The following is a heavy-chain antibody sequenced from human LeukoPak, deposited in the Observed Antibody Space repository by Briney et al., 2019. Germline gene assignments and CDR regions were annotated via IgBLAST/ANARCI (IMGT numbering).Heavy chain of an antibody. CDR1: GFTFSDYY. V-gene: IGHV3-11*01. D-gene: IGHD4-23*01. CDR2: ISSSGTTI. Sequence: PGGSLRLSCAASGFTFSDYYMSWIRQAPRKGLEWLSYISSSGTTIQYADSVKGRFTISRDNAKNSLYLQMNSLRAEDTAVYYCAREERLRWTAYWGQGTLVTVSS. CDR3: AREERLRWTAY. J-gene: IGHJ4*02.